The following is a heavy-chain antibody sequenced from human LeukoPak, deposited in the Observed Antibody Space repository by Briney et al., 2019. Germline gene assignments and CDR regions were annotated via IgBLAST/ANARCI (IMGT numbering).Heavy chain of an antibody. V-gene: IGHV4-4*02. CDR1: GGSISSSNW. D-gene: IGHD6-13*01. J-gene: IGHJ4*02. CDR2: IYHSGST. Sequence: SETLSLTCAVSGGSISSSNWWSWVRQPQGKGLEWIGEIYHSGSTNYNPSPKSRVTISVDKSKNQFSLKLSSVTAADTAVYYCARVVPPPPGIAAAGPYDYWGQGTLVTVSS. CDR3: ARVVPPPPGIAAAGPYDY.